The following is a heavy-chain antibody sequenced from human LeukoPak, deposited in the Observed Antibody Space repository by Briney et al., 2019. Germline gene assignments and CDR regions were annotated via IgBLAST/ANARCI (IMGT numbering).Heavy chain of an antibody. D-gene: IGHD6-19*01. J-gene: IGHJ4*02. Sequence: GGSLRLSCAASGFTFSSYSMNWVRQAPGKGLEWVANIKQDGSEKYYVDSVKGRFTISRDNAKNSLYLQMNSLRAEDTAVYYCARHIQWLAFFDYWGQGTLVTVSS. CDR2: IKQDGSEK. CDR3: ARHIQWLAFFDY. CDR1: GFTFSSYS. V-gene: IGHV3-7*01.